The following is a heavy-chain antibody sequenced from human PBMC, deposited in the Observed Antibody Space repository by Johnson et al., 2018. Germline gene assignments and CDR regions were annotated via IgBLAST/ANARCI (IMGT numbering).Heavy chain of an antibody. CDR3: AKDGTPYGDYGFDY. Sequence: VQLVQSGGGLVQPGGSLRLSCAASGFTFSSYAMSWVRQAPGKGLEWVSAINDSGGRTYYADSVKGRFTISRDNSKNTLYLQMNSLRAEDTAIYYCAKDGTPYGDYGFDYWGQGTLVTVSS. CDR2: INDSGGRT. CDR1: GFTFSSYA. D-gene: IGHD4-17*01. V-gene: IGHV3-23*04. J-gene: IGHJ4*02.